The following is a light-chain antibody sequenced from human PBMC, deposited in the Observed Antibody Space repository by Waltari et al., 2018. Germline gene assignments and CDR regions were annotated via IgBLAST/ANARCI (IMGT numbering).Light chain of an antibody. Sequence: QSVLTQPPSVSAAPEQKVTISCSGSTSNIGNYYVSWYHQLPGAAPELLIYANKKRPSGDPDRVHSSGSGTAAKRCITGLQSGDEADYYWATWDNSLTDVVFGGGTKLTVL. CDR2: ANK. CDR3: ATWDNSLTDVV. J-gene: IGLJ2*01. CDR1: TSNIGNYY. V-gene: IGLV1-51*01.